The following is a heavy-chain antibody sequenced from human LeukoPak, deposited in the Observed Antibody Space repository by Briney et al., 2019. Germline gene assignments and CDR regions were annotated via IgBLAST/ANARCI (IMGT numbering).Heavy chain of an antibody. V-gene: IGHV3-30*04. CDR3: ARDKDGSWYRVFDY. J-gene: IGHJ4*02. CDR2: ISYDGSNK. D-gene: IGHD6-13*01. Sequence: GGSLRLSCAASGFTFSSYAMHWVRQAPGKGLEWVAVISYDGSNKYYADSVKGRFTISRDNSKNTLYLQMNSLRAEDTAVYYCARDKDGSWYRVFDYWGQGTLVTVSS. CDR1: GFTFSSYA.